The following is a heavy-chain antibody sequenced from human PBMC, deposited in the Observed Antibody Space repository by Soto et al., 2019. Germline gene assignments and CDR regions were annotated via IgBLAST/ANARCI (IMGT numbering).Heavy chain of an antibody. CDR3: ARVVDGYNFPFDY. CDR2: IYYSRST. V-gene: IGHV4-30-4*01. J-gene: IGHJ4*02. Sequence: QVQLQESGPGLVKPSQTLSLTCTVSGGSFSSGNYHWSWIRQPPGKGLEWIGFIYYSRSTYYNPSFKSRVSISHATPKNLFSLRLSLLTAADTAIYYCARVVDGYNFPFDYWGQGILVTVSS. CDR1: GGSFSSGNYH. D-gene: IGHD5-12*01.